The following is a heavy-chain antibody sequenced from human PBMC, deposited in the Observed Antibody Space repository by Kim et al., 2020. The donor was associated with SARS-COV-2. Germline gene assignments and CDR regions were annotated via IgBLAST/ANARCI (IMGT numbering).Heavy chain of an antibody. CDR3: ARDAQKGLLYYYYYGMDV. Sequence: GGSLRLSCAASGFTFSSYWMHWVRQAPGKGLVWVSRINSDGSSTSYADSVKGRFTISRDNAKNTLYLQMNSLRAEDTAVYYCARDAQKGLLYYYYYGMDVWGQGTTATVSS. CDR2: INSDGSST. D-gene: IGHD4-17*01. J-gene: IGHJ6*02. V-gene: IGHV3-74*01. CDR1: GFTFSSYW.